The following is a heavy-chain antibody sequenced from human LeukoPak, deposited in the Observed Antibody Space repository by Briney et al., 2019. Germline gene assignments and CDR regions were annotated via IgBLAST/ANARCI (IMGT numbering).Heavy chain of an antibody. D-gene: IGHD3-3*01. Sequence: SETLSLTCTVSGGSISSGSYYWSWIRQPAGKGLEWIGRIYSSGSTNYNPSLKSRVTISVDTSKNRFSLKLSSVTAADTAVYYCAREGYDFWSGYFWAFDIWGQGTMVTVSS. CDR2: IYSSGST. CDR3: AREGYDFWSGYFWAFDI. V-gene: IGHV4-61*02. J-gene: IGHJ3*02. CDR1: GGSISSGSYY.